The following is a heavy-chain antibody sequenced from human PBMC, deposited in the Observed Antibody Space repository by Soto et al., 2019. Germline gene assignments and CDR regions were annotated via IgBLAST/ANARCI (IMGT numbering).Heavy chain of an antibody. CDR1: GGTFSSYA. J-gene: IGHJ4*02. CDR2: IIPMFGTA. CDR3: ARDGRDDSSGYYQGSVDC. Sequence: QVQLVQSGAEVKKPGSSVMVSCKASGGTFSSYAISWVRQAPGQGLEWMGAIIPMFGTANYAQKFQGRVTITADESTSTVYMELSSLRSEDTAVYYCARDGRDDSSGYYQGSVDCWGQGALVTVSS. V-gene: IGHV1-69*01. D-gene: IGHD3-22*01.